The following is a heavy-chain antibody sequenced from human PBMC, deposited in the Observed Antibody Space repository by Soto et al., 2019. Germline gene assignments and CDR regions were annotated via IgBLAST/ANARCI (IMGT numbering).Heavy chain of an antibody. Sequence: EVQLVESGGGVVQPGGSLRLSCAASGFTFSTYWMTWVRQAPGKGLEWVAHVKQDGSEKYNVDSVKGRFTISRDNAKNSLYLQMNSLRAEDTAVYYCARGGGHTYGRLPGVYWGQGILVTVSS. CDR3: ARGGGHTYGRLPGVY. CDR2: VKQDGSEK. J-gene: IGHJ4*02. V-gene: IGHV3-7*05. D-gene: IGHD5-18*01. CDR1: GFTFSTYW.